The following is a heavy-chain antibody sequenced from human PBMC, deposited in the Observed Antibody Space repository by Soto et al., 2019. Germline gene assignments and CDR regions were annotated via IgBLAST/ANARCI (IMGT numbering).Heavy chain of an antibody. J-gene: IGHJ3*02. CDR2: ISSSSSTI. Sequence: PGGSLRLSCAASGFTFSSYSMNWVRQAPGKGLEWVSYISSSSSTIYYADSVKGRFTISRDNAKNSLYLQMNSLRAEDTAVYYCARESRVTIFGGGAFDIWGQGTMVTVSS. CDR3: ARESRVTIFGGGAFDI. D-gene: IGHD3-3*01. V-gene: IGHV3-48*01. CDR1: GFTFSSYS.